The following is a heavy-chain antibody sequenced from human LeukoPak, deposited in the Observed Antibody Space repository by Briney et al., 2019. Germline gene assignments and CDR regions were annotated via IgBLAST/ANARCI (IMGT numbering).Heavy chain of an antibody. V-gene: IGHV1-18*01. D-gene: IGHD2-8*02. CDR1: GYTFTSYG. CDR2: ISTYNGNT. J-gene: IGHJ5*02. Sequence: GASVKVSCKASGYTFTSYGISWVRQAPGQGLEWMGWISTYNGNTNYAQKLQGRVTMTTDTSTSTAYMELRSLRSDDTAVYYCARDGDCTGAICYGRIGNFFDPWGQGILVTVSS. CDR3: ARDGDCTGAICYGRIGNFFDP.